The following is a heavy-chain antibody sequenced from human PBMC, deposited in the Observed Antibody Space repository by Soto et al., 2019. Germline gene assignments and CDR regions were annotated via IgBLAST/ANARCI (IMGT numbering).Heavy chain of an antibody. Sequence: GGSLRLSCAASGFTFDDYAMHWVRQAPGKGLEWVSGISWNSGSIGYADSVKGRFTISRDNAKNSLYLQMNSLRAEDTALYYCAKAGYCSGGSCSYFDYWGQGTLVTVSS. CDR3: AKAGYCSGGSCSYFDY. D-gene: IGHD2-15*01. CDR2: ISWNSGSI. CDR1: GFTFDDYA. V-gene: IGHV3-9*01. J-gene: IGHJ4*02.